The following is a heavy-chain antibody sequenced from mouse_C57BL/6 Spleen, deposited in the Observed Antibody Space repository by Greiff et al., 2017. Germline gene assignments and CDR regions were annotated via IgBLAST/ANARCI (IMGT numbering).Heavy chain of an antibody. D-gene: IGHD5-1*01. CDR2: IDPSDSYT. V-gene: IGHV1-50*01. J-gene: IGHJ3*01. CDR1: GYTFTSYW. Sequence: VQLQQPGAELVKPGASVKLSCKASGYTFTSYWMQWVKQRPGQGLEWIGEIDPSDSYTNYNQKFKGKATLTGDTSSSTAYMQLSSLTSEDSAVYYCARDRGGGTSYWGQGTLVTVSA. CDR3: ARDRGGGTSY.